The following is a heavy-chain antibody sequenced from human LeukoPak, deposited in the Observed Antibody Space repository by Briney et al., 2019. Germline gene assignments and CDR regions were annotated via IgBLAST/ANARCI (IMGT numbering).Heavy chain of an antibody. V-gene: IGHV4-59*01. D-gene: IGHD4-17*01. J-gene: IGHJ4*02. CDR3: ARTAVTTLPYFDY. CDR1: GGSISSYY. CDR2: IYYSGST. Sequence: PSETLSLTCTVSGGSISSYYWSWIRQPPGKGLEWIGYIYYSGSTNYNPSLKSRVTISVDTSKNQFSLKLSSVTAADTAVYYCARTAVTTLPYFDYWGQGTLVTVSS.